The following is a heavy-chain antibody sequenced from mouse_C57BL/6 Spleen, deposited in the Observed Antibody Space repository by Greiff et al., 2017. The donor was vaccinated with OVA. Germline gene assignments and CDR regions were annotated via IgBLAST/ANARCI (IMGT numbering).Heavy chain of an antibody. V-gene: IGHV5-17*01. D-gene: IGHD1-1*01. J-gene: IGHJ1*03. CDR3: ASPYYDGSSYGYFDV. CDR1: GFTFSDYG. CDR2: ISSGSSTI. Sequence: EVMLVESGGGLVKPGGSLKLSCAASGFTFSDYGMHWVRQAPAKGLEWVAYISSGSSTISYADTVKGRFHISRDNAKNTLFLQMTSLRSEDTDMYYCASPYYDGSSYGYFDVWGTGTTVTVSS.